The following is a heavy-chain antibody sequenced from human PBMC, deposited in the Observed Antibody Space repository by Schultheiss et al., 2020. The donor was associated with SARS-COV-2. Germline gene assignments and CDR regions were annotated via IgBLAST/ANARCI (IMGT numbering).Heavy chain of an antibody. CDR1: GFSVNANF. CDR3: AREPEHLVGPRGGAF. D-gene: IGHD1-26*01. CDR2: IYSDGTT. Sequence: GGSLRLSCTASGFSVNANFMSWVRQTPGKGLEWVAVIYSDGTTDYADSMKGRFSISRDTSINTLYLQMGSLRVEDTAVYYCAREPEHLVGPRGGAFWGPGTLVTVSS. J-gene: IGHJ4*02. V-gene: IGHV3-66*01.